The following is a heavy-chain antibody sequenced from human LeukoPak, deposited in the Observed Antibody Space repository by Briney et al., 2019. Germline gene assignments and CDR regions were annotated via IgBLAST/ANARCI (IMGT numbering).Heavy chain of an antibody. CDR3: ASGSSVYYYDSSGYYLDY. Sequence: SETLSLTCTVSGGSISSSSYYWGWIRQPPGKGLEWIGSIYYSGSTYYNPSLKSRVTISVDTSKNQFSLKLSSVTAADTAVYYCASGSSVYYYDSSGYYLDYWGQGTLVTVSS. CDR2: IYYSGST. D-gene: IGHD3-22*01. J-gene: IGHJ4*02. V-gene: IGHV4-39*01. CDR1: GGSISSSSYY.